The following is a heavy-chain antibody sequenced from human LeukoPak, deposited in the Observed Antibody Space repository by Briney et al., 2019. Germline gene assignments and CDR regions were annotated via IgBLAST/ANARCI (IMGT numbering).Heavy chain of an antibody. CDR2: MNPNSGNT. V-gene: IGHV1-8*01. J-gene: IGHJ4*02. Sequence: ASVKVSCKASGYTFTSYDINWVRQAAGQGLEWMAWMNPNSGNTGYAQKFQGRVTVTRNTSIDTAYMELSSLRSEDTAVYYCARGFRDAYSRKFDSWGQGALVTVSP. CDR1: GYTFTSYD. D-gene: IGHD1-26*01. CDR3: ARGFRDAYSRKFDS.